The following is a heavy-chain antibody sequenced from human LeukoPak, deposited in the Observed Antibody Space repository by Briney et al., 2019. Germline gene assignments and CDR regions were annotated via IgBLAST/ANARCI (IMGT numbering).Heavy chain of an antibody. Sequence: SSVQVSCKASGGTFSSYAISWVRQAPGQGLEWMGGIIPIFGTANYAQKFQGRVTITADESTSTAYMELSSLRSEDTAVYYCARDCEESTTGTTGYGYWGQGTLVTVSS. D-gene: IGHD1-1*01. CDR1: GGTFSSYA. CDR3: ARDCEESTTGTTGYGY. J-gene: IGHJ4*02. CDR2: IIPIFGTA. V-gene: IGHV1-69*13.